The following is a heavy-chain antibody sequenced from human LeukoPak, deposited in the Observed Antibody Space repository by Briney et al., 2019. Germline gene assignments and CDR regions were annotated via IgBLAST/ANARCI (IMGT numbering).Heavy chain of an antibody. D-gene: IGHD5-24*01. CDR3: ARGRRDGYNSPYYFDY. J-gene: IGHJ4*02. Sequence: GESLKISCKGSGYSFTSYWIGWGRQMPGKGLAWMGIIYPGDSATRYSPSFQGQVTISADKSISTAYLQWSSLKASDTAMYYCARGRRDGYNSPYYFDYWGQGTLVTVSS. CDR1: GYSFTSYW. CDR2: IYPGDSAT. V-gene: IGHV5-51*01.